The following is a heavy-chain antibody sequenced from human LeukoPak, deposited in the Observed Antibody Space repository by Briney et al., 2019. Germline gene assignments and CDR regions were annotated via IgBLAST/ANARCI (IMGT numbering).Heavy chain of an antibody. CDR1: GGSISSSNW. J-gene: IGHJ4*02. CDR3: ATYSSGWYPFDY. CDR2: IYHSGST. V-gene: IGHV4-4*02. Sequence: KPSETLSLTCAVSGGSISSSNWWSWVRQPPGKGLEWIGEIYHSGSTNYNPSLRSRVTISVDTSKNQFSLKLSSVTAADTAVYYCATYSSGWYPFDYWGQGSLVTVSS. D-gene: IGHD6-19*01.